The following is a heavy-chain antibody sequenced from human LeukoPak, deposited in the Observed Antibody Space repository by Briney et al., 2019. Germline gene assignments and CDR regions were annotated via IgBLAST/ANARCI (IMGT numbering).Heavy chain of an antibody. V-gene: IGHV3-30*02. J-gene: IGHJ4*02. CDR1: GFTFSSYG. D-gene: IGHD5-18*01. CDR3: VTSVDSAMVGY. Sequence: GGSLRLSCAASGFTFSSYGMHWVRQAPGKGLEWVAVIWYDGSNKYYADSVKGRVTISRHISKNTLYLQMNSLRAEDTAVYYCVTSVDSAMVGYWGQGTLVTVSS. CDR2: IWYDGSNK.